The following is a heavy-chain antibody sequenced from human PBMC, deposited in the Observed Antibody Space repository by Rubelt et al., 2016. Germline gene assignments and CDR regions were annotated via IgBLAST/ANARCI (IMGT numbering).Heavy chain of an antibody. CDR3: ARRCDYFDY. J-gene: IGHJ4*02. CDR2: ISYDGSNK. Sequence: QVQLVESGGGVVQPGRSLRLSCAASGFTFSSYAMHWVRRAPGKGLEWVAVISYDGSNKYYADSLKGRFTISRDNAKNSLYLQMNSLRVEDTAIYYCARRCDYFDYWGQGTLVPVSS. CDR1: GFTFSSYA. V-gene: IGHV3-30*04.